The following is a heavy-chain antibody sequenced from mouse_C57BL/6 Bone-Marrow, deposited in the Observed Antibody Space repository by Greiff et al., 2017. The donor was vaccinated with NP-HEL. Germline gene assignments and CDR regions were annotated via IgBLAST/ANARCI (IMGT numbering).Heavy chain of an antibody. Sequence: QVQLKESGPELVKPGASVKISCKASGYSFTSYYIHWVKQRPGQGLEWIGWIYPGSGNTKYNEKFKGKATLTADTSSSTAYMQLSSLTSEDSAVYYCARLGYYGSSYGYFDVWGTGTTVTVSS. J-gene: IGHJ1*03. CDR2: IYPGSGNT. CDR3: ARLGYYGSSYGYFDV. CDR1: GYSFTSYY. D-gene: IGHD1-1*01. V-gene: IGHV1-66*01.